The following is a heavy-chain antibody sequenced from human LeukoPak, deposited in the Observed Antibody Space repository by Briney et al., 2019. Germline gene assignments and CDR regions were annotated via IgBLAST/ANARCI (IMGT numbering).Heavy chain of an antibody. CDR3: ARRLFGVGWFDP. D-gene: IGHD3-3*01. Sequence: TPSETLSLTCTVSGGSISSDNYYWGWIRQPPGKGLELIGSINYSGSTYYNPSLRSRVTIFVDTSKIQFSLRLNSVTAADTAVYYCARRLFGVGWFDPWGQGTLVTVSS. J-gene: IGHJ5*02. V-gene: IGHV4-39*01. CDR2: INYSGST. CDR1: GGSISSDNYY.